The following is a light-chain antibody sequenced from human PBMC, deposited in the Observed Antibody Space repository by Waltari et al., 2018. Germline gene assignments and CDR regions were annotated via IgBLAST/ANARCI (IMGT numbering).Light chain of an antibody. CDR1: QSLVHSDGNAY. CDR2: KVS. V-gene: IGKV2-30*02. J-gene: IGKJ3*01. Sequence: DVVMTQSPLSLPVTLGQPDSISCRSSQSLVHSDGNAYLTWFQQRPGLSPRRLIYKVSNRDSGVPDRFSGSGSGTDFTLKISRVEAEDVGVYYCMQNTHWPFTFGPGTQVDFK. CDR3: MQNTHWPFT.